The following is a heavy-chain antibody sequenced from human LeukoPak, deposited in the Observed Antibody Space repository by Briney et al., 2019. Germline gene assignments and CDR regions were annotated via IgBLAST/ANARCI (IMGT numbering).Heavy chain of an antibody. J-gene: IGHJ4*02. CDR2: ISRDGGRT. Sequence: GGSLRLSCAASGFTSGFTFDDYGMNWLRQVPGKGLEWVSGISRDGGRTGYADSVQGRFTISRDNSRNSLHLQMNSLRVEDTAFYYCVKDSNYDFWRGYYKGFDNWGQGTLVTVSS. CDR1: GFTSGFTFDDYG. CDR3: VKDSNYDFWRGYYKGFDN. V-gene: IGHV3-20*04. D-gene: IGHD3-3*01.